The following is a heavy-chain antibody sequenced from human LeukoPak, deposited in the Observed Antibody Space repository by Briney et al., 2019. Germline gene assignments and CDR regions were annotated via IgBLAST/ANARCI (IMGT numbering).Heavy chain of an antibody. V-gene: IGHV3-64*02. CDR1: GFTFRSHP. J-gene: IGHJ4*02. Sequence: GGSLRLSCAASGFTFRSHPMHWVRQAPGKGLEYISAIVTVGGITHYADSGRSTISRDNSKNTLSLQVGSLRPDDMAVYYCARGIDSPYCTSTSCPEGIDLWGQGTLVTVSS. D-gene: IGHD2-2*01. CDR2: IVTVGGIT. CDR3: ARGIDSPYCTSTSCPEGIDL.